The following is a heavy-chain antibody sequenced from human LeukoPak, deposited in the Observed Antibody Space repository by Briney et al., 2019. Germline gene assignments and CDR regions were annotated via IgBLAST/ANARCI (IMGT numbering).Heavy chain of an antibody. CDR2: ISGNNANT. CDR3: ARDFFHGHCAGLSCFLLDY. J-gene: IGHJ4*02. D-gene: IGHD2-15*01. CDR1: GYTFTSYG. Sequence: ASVKVSCKASGYTFTSYGISWVRQAPGQGLEWMGWISGNNANTNYAQKFQGRVTMTTDASTSTAYMEMRSLRSDDTAVYYCARDFFHGHCAGLSCFLLDYWGQGSLVTVSS. V-gene: IGHV1-18*01.